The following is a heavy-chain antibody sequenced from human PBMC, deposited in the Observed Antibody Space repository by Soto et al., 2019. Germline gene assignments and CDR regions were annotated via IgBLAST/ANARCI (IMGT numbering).Heavy chain of an antibody. J-gene: IGHJ4*02. Sequence: EVQLLESGGGLVQPGGSLRLSCAASGFTFNSYAMSWVRQAPGKGLEWVSAISGSGDSTSYADSVKGRFTISRDNSKNTLDLQMNSLRVEDTAVYYCANEDLERDYFDYWGQGTLVTVSS. CDR3: ANEDLERDYFDY. V-gene: IGHV3-23*01. D-gene: IGHD1-1*01. CDR1: GFTFNSYA. CDR2: ISGSGDST.